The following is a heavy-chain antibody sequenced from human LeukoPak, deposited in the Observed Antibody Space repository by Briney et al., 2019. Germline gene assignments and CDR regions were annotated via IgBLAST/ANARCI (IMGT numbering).Heavy chain of an antibody. V-gene: IGHV3-21*01. CDR3: ARDWSGWDV. CDR1: GFTFSSYS. J-gene: IGHJ6*04. D-gene: IGHD3-3*01. CDR2: ISSSSTYI. Sequence: PGGSLRLSCTASGFTFSSYSMNWVRQAPGEGLEWVSSISSSSTYIYYADSVKGRFTISRDDAKSSLYLQMNSLRAEDTAVYYCARDWSGWDVWGKGTTVTVSS.